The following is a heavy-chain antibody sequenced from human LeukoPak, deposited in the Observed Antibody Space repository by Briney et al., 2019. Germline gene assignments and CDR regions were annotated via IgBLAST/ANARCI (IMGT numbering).Heavy chain of an antibody. CDR1: GFTFSNYG. D-gene: IGHD6-19*01. J-gene: IGHJ3*02. CDR2: ISYDGSDK. V-gene: IGHV3-30*18. CDR3: AKDRPSSGWGGDAFDI. Sequence: GGSLRLSCAASGFTFSNYGMHWVRQAPGKGLEWVAVISYDGSDKYYADSVKGRFTISRDNSRNTLYLQMNSLRAEDTAVYYCAKDRPSSGWGGDAFDIWGQGTMVTVSS.